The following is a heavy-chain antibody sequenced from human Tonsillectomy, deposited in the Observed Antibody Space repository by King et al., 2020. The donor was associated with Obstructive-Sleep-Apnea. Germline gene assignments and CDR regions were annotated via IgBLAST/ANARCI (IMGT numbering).Heavy chain of an antibody. CDR3: ARCQGSDYYYGMDV. CDR2: IYYSGST. J-gene: IGHJ6*02. V-gene: IGHV4-31*03. Sequence: VQLQESGPGLVKPSETLSLTCTVSGGSISSGGYYWSWIRQHPGKGLEWIGYIYYSGSTYYNPSLNSRVTISVDTSKNQFSLKLSSVTAADTAVYYCARCQGSDYYYGMDVWGQGTTVTVSS. CDR1: GGSISSGGYY. D-gene: IGHD6-6*01.